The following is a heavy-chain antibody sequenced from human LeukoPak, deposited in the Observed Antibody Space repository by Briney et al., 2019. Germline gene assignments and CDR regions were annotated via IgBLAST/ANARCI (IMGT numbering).Heavy chain of an antibody. CDR2: ISAYNGNT. CDR3: ARGFSGWTRRYYFDY. J-gene: IGHJ4*02. V-gene: IGHV1-18*01. CDR1: GYTFTSYG. D-gene: IGHD1-26*01. Sequence: ASVKVSCKASGYTFTSYGISWVRQAPGQGLKWMGWISAYNGNTNYAQRLQGRVTMTTDTSTSTAYMELRSLRSDDTAVYYCARGFSGWTRRYYFDYWGQGTLVTVSS.